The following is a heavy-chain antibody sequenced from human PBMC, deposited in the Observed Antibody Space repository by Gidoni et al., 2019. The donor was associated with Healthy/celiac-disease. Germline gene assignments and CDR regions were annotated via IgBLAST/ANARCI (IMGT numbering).Heavy chain of an antibody. CDR2: LNAGNGNT. V-gene: IGHV1-3*01. CDR3: ARMGYYYYMDV. Sequence: QVQLVQSGAEVKKPGASVKVSCKASGYTFTSYAMHWVRQAPGQRLEWMGWLNAGNGNTKYSQKFQGRVTITRDTSASTAYMELSSLRSEDTAVYYCARMGYYYYMDVWGKGTTVTVSS. D-gene: IGHD3-16*01. J-gene: IGHJ6*03. CDR1: GYTFTSYA.